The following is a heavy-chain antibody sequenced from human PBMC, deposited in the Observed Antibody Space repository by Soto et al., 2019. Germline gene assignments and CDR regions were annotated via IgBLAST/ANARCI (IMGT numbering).Heavy chain of an antibody. Sequence: QITLKESGPALVKPTQTLTLTCTFSGFSLSPRGVAVAWIRQPPGKALERLALIYWNGIERYSPSLKSRLTITKDTSKNQVVLTVTNMDPVDTATYFCAHGDPLDFHYWGQGTLVTVSP. CDR3: AHGDPLDFHY. CDR1: GFSLSPRGVA. J-gene: IGHJ4*02. D-gene: IGHD3-10*01. CDR2: IYWNGIE. V-gene: IGHV2-5*01.